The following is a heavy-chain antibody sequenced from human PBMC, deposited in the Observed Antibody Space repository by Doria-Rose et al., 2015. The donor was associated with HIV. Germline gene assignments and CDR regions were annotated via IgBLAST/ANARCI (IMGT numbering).Heavy chain of an antibody. Sequence: VQLVEPGGGLVRPGGSLRLSCATSGFTFSSHRINWVLQAPGKGLEWVSSISSTSAYINYADSVRGRFTISRDNARNSLYLQMDSLRAEDTAIYYCATGVTLGYWGQGTLVTVSS. V-gene: IGHV3-21*01. CDR1: GFTFSSHR. CDR2: ISSTSAYI. CDR3: ATGVTLGY. D-gene: IGHD3-10*01. J-gene: IGHJ4*02.